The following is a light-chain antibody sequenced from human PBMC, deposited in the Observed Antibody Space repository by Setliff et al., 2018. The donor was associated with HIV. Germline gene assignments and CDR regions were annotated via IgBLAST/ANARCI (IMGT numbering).Light chain of an antibody. J-gene: IGLJ2*01. CDR2: DVN. V-gene: IGLV2-23*02. CDR3: CSYAGSSAPVV. CDR1: SNDGGRYNL. Sequence: QSVLAQPASVSGSTGQAITISCTGTSNDGGRYNLVSWYQQYPGEAPKVIIYDVNKRPSGVSNRFSGSKSGNTASLTISGLQAEDEADFYCCSYAGSSAPVVFGGGTKVTVL.